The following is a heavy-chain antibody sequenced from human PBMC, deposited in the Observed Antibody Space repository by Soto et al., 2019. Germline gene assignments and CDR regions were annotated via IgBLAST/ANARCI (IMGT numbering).Heavy chain of an antibody. V-gene: IGHV4-34*01. CDR3: ARVLAARASRDFDY. CDR2: INPSGGT. CDR1: GGSFSTGY. J-gene: IGHJ4*02. Sequence: QVQLQQWGAGLLKPSETLSLTCAVYGGSFSTGYWSWIRQPPGKGLEWIGEINPSGGTNYNPSLKSRVTISVATSKNQFSLKLSSVTAADPAVYYCARVLAARASRDFDYWGQGTLVTVSS. D-gene: IGHD6-6*01.